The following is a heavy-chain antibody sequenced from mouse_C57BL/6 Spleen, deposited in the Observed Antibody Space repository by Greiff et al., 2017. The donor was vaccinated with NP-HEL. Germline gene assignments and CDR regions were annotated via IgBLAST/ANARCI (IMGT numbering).Heavy chain of an antibody. Sequence: VQVVESGPGLVAPSQSLSITCTVSGFSLTSYAISWVRQPPGKGLEWLGVIWTGGGTNYNSALKSRLSISKDNSKSQVFLKMNSLQTDDTARYYCARNPYYGQNAMDYWGQGTSVTVSS. CDR1: GFSLTSYA. J-gene: IGHJ4*01. V-gene: IGHV2-9-1*01. D-gene: IGHD1-1*01. CDR2: IWTGGGT. CDR3: ARNPYYGQNAMDY.